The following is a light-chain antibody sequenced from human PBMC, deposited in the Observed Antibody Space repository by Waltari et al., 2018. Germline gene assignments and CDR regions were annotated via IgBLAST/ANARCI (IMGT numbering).Light chain of an antibody. CDR2: GAT. J-gene: IGKJ4*01. CDR3: QQYNNWPLT. CDR1: QRVSSN. V-gene: IGKV3-15*01. Sequence: EIVMTQSPATLSVSPGERATLSCRASQRVSSNLAWYQQQPGQAPRLLIYGATTRATGSPARFSGSGSGTEFTLTISSLQSEDFAVYYCQQYNNWPLTFGGGTKVEIK.